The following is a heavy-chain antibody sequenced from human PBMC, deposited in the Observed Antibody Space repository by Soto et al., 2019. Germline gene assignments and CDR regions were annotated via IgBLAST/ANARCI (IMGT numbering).Heavy chain of an antibody. D-gene: IGHD4-4*01. CDR3: AGDPDSHYNDSHASSYP. J-gene: IGHJ5*02. CDR2: IIPIIGII. V-gene: IGHV1-69*10. Sequence: VASVKVSCKASGGTFSTYTITWVRQAPGQGLEWMGWIIPIIGIINYAQKFQGRVTISADKFTGTAYMELTGLRSDDTAVYYCAGDPDSHYNDSHASSYPWGQGTLVTVSS. CDR1: GGTFSTYT.